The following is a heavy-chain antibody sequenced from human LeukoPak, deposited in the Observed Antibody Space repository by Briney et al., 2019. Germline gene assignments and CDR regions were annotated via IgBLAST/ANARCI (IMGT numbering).Heavy chain of an antibody. V-gene: IGHV3-23*01. CDR3: AKWGDYDVLTGYYDPDY. CDR2: ITGSGGIT. D-gene: IGHD3-9*01. J-gene: IGHJ4*02. Sequence: WGSLRLSCVVSGFTFSNYAMSWVRQAPGKGLEWVSAITGSGGITYYADSVKGRFTISRDNSKNTLYLQMNSLRAEDTAVYYCAKWGDYDVLTGYYDPDYWGQGTLVTVSS. CDR1: GFTFSNYA.